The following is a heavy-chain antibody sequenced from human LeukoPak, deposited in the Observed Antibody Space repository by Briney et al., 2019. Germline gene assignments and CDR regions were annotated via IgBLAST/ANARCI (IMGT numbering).Heavy chain of an antibody. CDR3: AMGSRYGHFDY. V-gene: IGHV3-7*01. Sequence: PGGSLRLSCAASGFTFSSYWMSWVRQAPGKGLEWVANIKQDGSVKYYVDSVKGRFTISRDNAKNSLYLQMNSLRAEDTAVYYCAMGSRYGHFDYWGQGTLVTVSS. J-gene: IGHJ4*02. CDR1: GFTFSSYW. D-gene: IGHD3-22*01. CDR2: IKQDGSVK.